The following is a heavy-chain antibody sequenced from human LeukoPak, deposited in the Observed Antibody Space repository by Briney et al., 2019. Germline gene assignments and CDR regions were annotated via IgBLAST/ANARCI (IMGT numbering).Heavy chain of an antibody. CDR2: VSGSGGNT. Sequence: GGSLRLSCAASGFTFNTYSMSWVRQAPGKGLEWVLAVSGSGGNTYYADSVKGRFTISRDNSKNTLYLQMNSLRAEDTALYYCAKGLTAAGTSRGMDVWGQGTTVTVSS. D-gene: IGHD6-13*01. CDR1: GFTFNTYS. V-gene: IGHV3-23*01. J-gene: IGHJ6*02. CDR3: AKGLTAAGTSRGMDV.